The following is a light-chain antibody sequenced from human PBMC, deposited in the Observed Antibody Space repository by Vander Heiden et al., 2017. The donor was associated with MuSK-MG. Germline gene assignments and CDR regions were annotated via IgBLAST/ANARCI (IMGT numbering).Light chain of an antibody. CDR3: QQDYNSHPLT. CDR1: QSVSSN. Sequence: IVIRQCAATLSVSPGERATLSCRASQSVSSNLAWYQQKPGQAPRLLIYGASTRATGIPARSSDSGSGIESTLTISSRQSDDFTVYYCQQDYNSHPLTFGGRTKLEIK. V-gene: IGKV3-15*01. J-gene: IGKJ4*01. CDR2: GAS.